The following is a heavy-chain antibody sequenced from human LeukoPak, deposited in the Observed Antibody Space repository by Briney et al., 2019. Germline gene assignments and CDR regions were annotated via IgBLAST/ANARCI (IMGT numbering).Heavy chain of an antibody. Sequence: GGSLRLSCAASGFTFSTYEMNWVRQAPGKGLGLVSSISSSSSYISYAAQVKGRFTISRDNAKTSLYLKMNSLRAEDTAVYYCARATYYDFWRGLIWGQGPLVTVSS. V-gene: IGHV3-21*01. CDR2: ISSSSSYI. CDR1: GFTFSTYE. J-gene: IGHJ4*02. D-gene: IGHD3-3*01. CDR3: ARATYYDFWRGLI.